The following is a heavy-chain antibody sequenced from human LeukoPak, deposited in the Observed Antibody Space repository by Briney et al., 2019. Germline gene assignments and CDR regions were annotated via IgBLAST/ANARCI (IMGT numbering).Heavy chain of an antibody. J-gene: IGHJ6*02. V-gene: IGHV3-23*01. Sequence: PGGSLRLSCAASGFTFNNYAMNWVRQAPGKGLEWVSSISGSGDTTYYADSAKGRFTISRDNFKNTLYLQMNYLRAADTAIYYCAKAISSAFYYYGMDVWGQGTTVSVSS. D-gene: IGHD6-19*01. CDR1: GFTFNNYA. CDR3: AKAISSAFYYYGMDV. CDR2: ISGSGDTT.